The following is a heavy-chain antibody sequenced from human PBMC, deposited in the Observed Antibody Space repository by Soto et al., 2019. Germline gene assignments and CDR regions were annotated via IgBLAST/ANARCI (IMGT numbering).Heavy chain of an antibody. J-gene: IGHJ6*02. CDR3: ARAPHPSYFYYGMDV. CDR1: GYTFTSYD. V-gene: IGHV1-8*01. CDR2: MSPNSGET. Sequence: QVQLVQSGAEVKKPGASVKVSCKASGYTFTSYDINWVRQATGQGLEWMGWMSPNSGETGYAQKFQGRFTMTRNTSISTAYMELSSLRSEDTAVYYCARAPHPSYFYYGMDVWGQGTTVTVSS.